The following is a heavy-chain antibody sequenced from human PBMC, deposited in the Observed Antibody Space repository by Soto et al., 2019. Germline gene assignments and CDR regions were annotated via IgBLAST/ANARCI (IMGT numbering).Heavy chain of an antibody. CDR3: ARAPRVTTPPAYYYGMDV. CDR1: GGSISSGDYY. V-gene: IGHV4-30-4*01. J-gene: IGHJ6*02. D-gene: IGHD4-4*01. Sequence: SETLSLTCTVSGGSISSGDYYWSWIRQPPGKGLEWIGYIYYSGSTYYNPSLKSRVTISVDTSKNQFSLKLSSVTAADTAVYYCARAPRVTTPPAYYYGMDVWGQGTTVTVSS. CDR2: IYYSGST.